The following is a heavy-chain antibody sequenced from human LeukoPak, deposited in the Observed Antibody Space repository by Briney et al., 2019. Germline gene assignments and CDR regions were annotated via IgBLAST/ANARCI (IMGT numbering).Heavy chain of an antibody. Sequence: SVKVSCKASGGTLSNYAISWVRQAPGQGLEWMGGIIPIFGTANYAQKFQGRVTITADESTSTAYMELSSLRSGDTAVYYCARSLDFPSWFDPWGQGTLVTVSS. J-gene: IGHJ5*02. V-gene: IGHV1-69*01. CDR3: ARSLDFPSWFDP. CDR2: IIPIFGTA. CDR1: GGTLSNYA.